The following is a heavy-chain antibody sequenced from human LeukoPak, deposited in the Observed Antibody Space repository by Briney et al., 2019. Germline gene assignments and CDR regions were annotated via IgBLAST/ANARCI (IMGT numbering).Heavy chain of an antibody. J-gene: IGHJ4*02. D-gene: IGHD6-13*01. CDR1: GFTFSSYS. CDR2: ISSSSSYT. CDR3: ARDSSSWYFDY. V-gene: IGHV3-21*01. Sequence: GGSLRLSCAASGFTFSSYSMNWVRQAPGKGLEWVSSISSSSSYTYYADSVKGRFTISRDNAKNSLYLQMNSLRAEDTAVYYCARDSSSWYFDYWGQGTLVTVSS.